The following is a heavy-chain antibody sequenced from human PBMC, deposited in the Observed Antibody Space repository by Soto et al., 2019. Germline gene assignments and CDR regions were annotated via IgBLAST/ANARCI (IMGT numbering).Heavy chain of an antibody. V-gene: IGHV3-48*01. CDR3: ARHPERIAEIGWFDP. CDR2: ISSSSSTI. J-gene: IGHJ5*02. D-gene: IGHD6-13*01. Sequence: GSLRLSCAVSGFRLDGYAMHWVRQAPGKGLEWVSGISSSSSTIYYADSVKGRFTISRDNAKNSLYLQMNSLRAEDTAVYYCARHPERIAEIGWFDPWGQGTLVTVSS. CDR1: GFRLDGYA.